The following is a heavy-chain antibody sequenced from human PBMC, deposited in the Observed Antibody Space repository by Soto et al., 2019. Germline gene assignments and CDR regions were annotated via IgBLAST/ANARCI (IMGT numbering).Heavy chain of an antibody. V-gene: IGHV3-23*01. J-gene: IGHJ4*02. CDR2: ISGSGGST. CDR1: GFTFSSYA. CDR3: AKGIEYSSSQGVDY. D-gene: IGHD6-6*01. Sequence: GGSLRLSCAASGFTFSSYAMSWVRQAPGKGLEWVSAISGSGGSTYYADSVKGRFTISRDNSKNTLYLQMNSLRAEDTAVYYCAKGIEYSSSQGVDYWGQGTLVTVSS.